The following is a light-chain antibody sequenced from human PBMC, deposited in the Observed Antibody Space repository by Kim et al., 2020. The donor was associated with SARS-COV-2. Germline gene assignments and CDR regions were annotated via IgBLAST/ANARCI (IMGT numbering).Light chain of an antibody. CDR2: DNN. Sequence: GQKVTISCSGSSSNIENNYVSWYQQLPGTAPKLLIYDNNERPSGIPDRFSGSKSGTSATLGITGLQTGDEADYYCGTWDSSLSTVVFGGGTQLTVL. CDR1: SSNIENNY. CDR3: GTWDSSLSTVV. J-gene: IGLJ2*01. V-gene: IGLV1-51*01.